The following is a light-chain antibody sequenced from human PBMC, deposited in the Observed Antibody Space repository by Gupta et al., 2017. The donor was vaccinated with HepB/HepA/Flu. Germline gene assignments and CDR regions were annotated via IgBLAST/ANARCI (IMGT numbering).Light chain of an antibody. J-gene: IGKJ1*01. CDR2: AAS. CDR3: QQSYRMPPT. V-gene: IGKV1-39*01. Sequence: IQMTQSPPSLSASVGDRLTITCRASQSITTFLNWYQQKPGKAPSLLIYAASSLHSGVPSRFSGSGSGADFTLTISSLQPEDFATYYCQQSYRMPPTFGQGTKVEFK. CDR1: QSITTF.